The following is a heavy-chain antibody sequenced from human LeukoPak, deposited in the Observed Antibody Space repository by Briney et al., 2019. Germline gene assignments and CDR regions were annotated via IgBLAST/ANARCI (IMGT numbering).Heavy chain of an antibody. CDR3: ARDLSSPVVPAAGDWFDP. Sequence: ETSETLSLTCTVSGGSISSGGYYWSWIRQHPGKGLEWIGYIYYSGSTYYNPSLKSRVTISVDTSKNQFSLKLSSVTAADTAVYYCARDLSSPVVPAAGDWFDPWGQGTLVTVSS. V-gene: IGHV4-31*03. CDR1: GGSISSGGYY. D-gene: IGHD2-2*01. J-gene: IGHJ5*02. CDR2: IYYSGST.